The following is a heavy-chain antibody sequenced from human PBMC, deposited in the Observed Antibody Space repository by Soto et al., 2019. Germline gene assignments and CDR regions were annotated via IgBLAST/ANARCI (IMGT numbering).Heavy chain of an antibody. V-gene: IGHV3-30-3*01. CDR1: GFTFSSHA. CDR2: ISYDGSNK. D-gene: IGHD6-13*01. J-gene: IGHJ4*02. Sequence: QVQLVESVGGAVQPGRSLRLSCAASGFTFSSHAMHWVRQAPGKGLECVAIISYDGSNKYYGDSVRGRLTISRDNSKNTIYLQMNSLRAEDTAVYYCARDQTGITTTGGGRIDYWGQGTLVTVSS. CDR3: ARDQTGITTTGGGRIDY.